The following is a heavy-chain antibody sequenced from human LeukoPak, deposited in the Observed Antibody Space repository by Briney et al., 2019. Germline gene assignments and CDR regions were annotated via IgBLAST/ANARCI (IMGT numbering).Heavy chain of an antibody. CDR1: GFTFDDYA. CDR2: ISWDGGST. V-gene: IGHV3-43D*03. CDR3: AKDLYSYGLAGLDY. D-gene: IGHD5-18*01. J-gene: IGHJ4*02. Sequence: PGGPLRLSYAASGFTFDDYAMHWVRQAPGKGLEWVSLISWDGGSTYYADSVKGRFTISRDNSKNSLYLQMNSLRAEDTALYYCAKDLYSYGLAGLDYWGQGTLVTVSS.